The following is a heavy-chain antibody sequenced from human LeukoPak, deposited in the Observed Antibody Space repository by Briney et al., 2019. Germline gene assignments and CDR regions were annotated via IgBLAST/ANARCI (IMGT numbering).Heavy chain of an antibody. CDR2: IYYSGST. J-gene: IGHJ4*02. CDR3: ATGIAAAGNYFDY. V-gene: IGHV4-39*01. CDR1: GGSISSSSYY. D-gene: IGHD6-13*01. Sequence: SETLSLTCTVSGGSISSSSYYWGWIRQPPGKGLEWLGSIYYSGSTYYNPSLKSRVTISVDTSKNQFSLKLSSVTAADTAVYYCATGIAAAGNYFDYWGQGTLVTVSS.